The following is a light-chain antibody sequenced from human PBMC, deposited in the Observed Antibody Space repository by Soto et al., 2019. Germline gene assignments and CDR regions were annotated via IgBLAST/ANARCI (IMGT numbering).Light chain of an antibody. CDR2: GNS. CDR1: SSNIGAGYD. J-gene: IGLJ1*01. Sequence: QSALTQPPSVSGAPGQRVTISCTGSSSNIGAGYDVHWYQQLPGTAPKLLIYGNSNRPSGVPDRFSGSKSGTSASLAITGLQAEDEADYYCQSYDSSLSGRYVFGTGTKVHRP. CDR3: QSYDSSLSGRYV. V-gene: IGLV1-40*01.